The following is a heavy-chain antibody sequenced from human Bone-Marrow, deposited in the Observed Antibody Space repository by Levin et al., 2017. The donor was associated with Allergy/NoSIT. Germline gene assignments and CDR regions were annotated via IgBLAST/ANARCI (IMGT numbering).Heavy chain of an antibody. J-gene: IGHJ4*02. D-gene: IGHD3-22*01. CDR2: ISSSSSYI. Sequence: AGGSLRLSCAASGFTFSSYSMNWVRQAPGKGLEWVSSISSSSSYIYYADSVKGRFTISRDNAKNSLYLQMNSLRAEDTAVYYCASNDYYDSSGYYSDYWGQGTLVTVSS. CDR1: GFTFSSYS. V-gene: IGHV3-21*01. CDR3: ASNDYYDSSGYYSDY.